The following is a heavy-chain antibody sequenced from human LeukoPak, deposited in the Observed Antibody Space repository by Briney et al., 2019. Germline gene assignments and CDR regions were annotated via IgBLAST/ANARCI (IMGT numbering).Heavy chain of an antibody. CDR3: ARRWGYSYGRTVAFDI. J-gene: IGHJ3*02. Sequence: SETLSLTCTVSGGSISSYYWSWSRQPPGKGLEWIGYIYYSGSTNYNPSLKSRVTISVDTSKNQFSLKLSSVTASDTAVYYCARRWGYSYGRTVAFDIWGQGTMVTVSS. V-gene: IGHV4-59*08. CDR2: IYYSGST. CDR1: GGSISSYY. D-gene: IGHD5-18*01.